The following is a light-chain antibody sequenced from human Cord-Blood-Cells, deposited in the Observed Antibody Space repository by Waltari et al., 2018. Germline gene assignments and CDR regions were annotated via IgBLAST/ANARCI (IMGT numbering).Light chain of an antibody. CDR2: EVS. V-gene: IGLV2-8*01. CDR3: SSYAGSNNSLYV. CDR1: SSGFGGYND. Sequence: QSALTQPPSASGSPGQSVTISCTGTSSGFGGYNDVSWYQQHPGKAPKLMFYEVSKRPSGVPDRFSGSKSGNTASLTVSGLQAEDEADYYCSSYAGSNNSLYVFGTGTKVTVL. J-gene: IGLJ1*01.